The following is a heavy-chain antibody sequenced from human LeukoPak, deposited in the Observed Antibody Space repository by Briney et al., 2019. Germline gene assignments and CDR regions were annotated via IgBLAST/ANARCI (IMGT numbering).Heavy chain of an antibody. CDR1: GYTFTSYG. Sequence: GASVKVSCKASGYTFTSYGISWVRQAPGQGLEWMGGIIPIFGTANYAQKFQGRVTITADESTSTAYMELSSLRSEDTAVYYCARVPSGYYFDYWGQGTLVTVSS. J-gene: IGHJ4*02. CDR3: ARVPSGYYFDY. CDR2: IIPIFGTA. V-gene: IGHV1-69*13. D-gene: IGHD3-10*01.